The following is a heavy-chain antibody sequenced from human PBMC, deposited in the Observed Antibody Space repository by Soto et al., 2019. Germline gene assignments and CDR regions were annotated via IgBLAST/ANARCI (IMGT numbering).Heavy chain of an antibody. CDR1: GGISTFYA. V-gene: IGHV1-69*14. D-gene: IGHD3-16*01. CDR3: AGTTISRGSFDY. Sequence: QVRLVQSGSELKKPVSSVKVSCKASGGISTFYAISWVRQAPGQGLEWMGGIIPMFDTANYAQKFQGRATITADKSTSTVYLELNSLRFDDTAVYYCAGTTISRGSFDYWGQGTLVTVSS. CDR2: IIPMFDTA. J-gene: IGHJ4*02.